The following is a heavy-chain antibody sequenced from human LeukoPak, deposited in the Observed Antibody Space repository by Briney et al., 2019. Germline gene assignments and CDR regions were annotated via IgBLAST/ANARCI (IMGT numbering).Heavy chain of an antibody. Sequence: HVASVKVSCKASGGTFSSYAISWVRQAPGQGLEWMGGIIPIFGTANYAQKFQGRVTITADESTSTAYMELSSLRSEDTAVYYCARREDIVVPHGPYYYYYGMDVWGQGTTVTVSS. J-gene: IGHJ6*02. CDR1: GGTFSSYA. V-gene: IGHV1-69*13. D-gene: IGHD2-2*01. CDR3: ARREDIVVPHGPYYYYYGMDV. CDR2: IIPIFGTA.